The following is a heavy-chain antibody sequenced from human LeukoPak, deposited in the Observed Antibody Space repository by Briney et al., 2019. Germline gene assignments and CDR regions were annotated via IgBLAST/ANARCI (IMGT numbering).Heavy chain of an antibody. Sequence: SETLSLTCTVSGGSIRNYYWSWIRQPPGKGLEWIGEINHSGSTNYNPSLKSRVTISVDTSKNQFSLKLSSVTAADTAVYYCARDFFGIYYYYYGMDVWGQGTTVTVSS. J-gene: IGHJ6*02. CDR1: GGSIRNYY. D-gene: IGHD3-3*01. CDR2: INHSGST. V-gene: IGHV4-34*01. CDR3: ARDFFGIYYYYYGMDV.